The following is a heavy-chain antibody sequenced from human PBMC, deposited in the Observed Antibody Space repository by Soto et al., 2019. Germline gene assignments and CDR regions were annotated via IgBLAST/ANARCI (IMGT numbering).Heavy chain of an antibody. D-gene: IGHD3-16*02. J-gene: IGHJ4*02. CDR3: ASLSAYYDYVWGSYRLDPDY. CDR2: ISYDGSNK. CDR1: GFTFSSYA. Sequence: QVQLVESGGGVVQPGRSLRLSCAASGFTFSSYAMHWVRQAPGKGLEWVAVISYDGSNKYYADSVKGRFTISRDNSENTLYLQMNRLRAEDTAVYYCASLSAYYDYVWGSYRLDPDYWGQGTLVTVSS. V-gene: IGHV3-30-3*01.